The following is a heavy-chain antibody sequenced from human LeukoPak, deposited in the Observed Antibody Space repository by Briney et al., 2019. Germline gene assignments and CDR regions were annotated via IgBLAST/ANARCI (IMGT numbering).Heavy chain of an antibody. D-gene: IGHD2-2*01. V-gene: IGHV3-7*03. CDR2: IKQDGSEK. CDR1: GFTFSRNW. J-gene: IGHJ3*02. Sequence: GGSLRLSCAASGFTFSRNWMSWVRQAPGKGLEWVANIKQDGSEKNYVDSVEGRFTISRDNAKNSLYLQMNSLRAEDTAVYYCARDSAYCSSTSCVGDAFDIWGQGTMVTVSS. CDR3: ARDSAYCSSTSCVGDAFDI.